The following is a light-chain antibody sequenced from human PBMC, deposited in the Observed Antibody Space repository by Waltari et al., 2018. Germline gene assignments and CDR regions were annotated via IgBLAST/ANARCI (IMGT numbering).Light chain of an antibody. V-gene: IGLV2-14*01. CDR1: GSDVGGYNY. Sequence: QSALTQPASVSGSPGQSITISCTGTGSDVGGYNYVSWYQHHPGKAPQLMIYEVSNRPSWVSNRFSGSKSGNPASLTISGLQAEDEADYYCSSYTSSGTYVFGTGTKVTVL. J-gene: IGLJ1*01. CDR3: SSYTSSGTYV. CDR2: EVS.